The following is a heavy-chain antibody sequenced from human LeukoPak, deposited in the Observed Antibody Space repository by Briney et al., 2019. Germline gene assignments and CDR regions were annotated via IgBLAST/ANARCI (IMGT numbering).Heavy chain of an antibody. Sequence: GGSLRLSCAASGFTFSDYYMSWIRQAPGKGLEWVSYISSSGSTIYYADSVKGRFTISRDNAKNSLYLQMNSLRADDTALYYCTRDTRAFCGGDCFPEYFQHWGQGTLVTVSS. CDR1: GFTFSDYY. D-gene: IGHD2-21*02. J-gene: IGHJ1*01. V-gene: IGHV3-11*01. CDR2: ISSSGSTI. CDR3: TRDTRAFCGGDCFPEYFQH.